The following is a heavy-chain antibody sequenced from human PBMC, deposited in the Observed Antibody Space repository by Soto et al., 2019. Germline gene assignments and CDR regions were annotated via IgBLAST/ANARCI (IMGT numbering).Heavy chain of an antibody. CDR2: ISYDGSNK. CDR3: AKGQTFDP. J-gene: IGHJ5*02. Sequence: QVQLVESGGGVVQPGRSLRLSCAASGFTFSSYGMHWVRQAPGKGLEWVAVISYDGSNKYYADSVKGRFTISRDNSKNSLYLQMNSLRAEDTAVYYCAKGQTFDPWGQGTLVIVSA. CDR1: GFTFSSYG. V-gene: IGHV3-30*18.